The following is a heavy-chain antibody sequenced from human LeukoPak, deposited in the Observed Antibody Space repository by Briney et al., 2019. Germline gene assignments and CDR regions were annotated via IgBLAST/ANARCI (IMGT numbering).Heavy chain of an antibody. V-gene: IGHV3-48*01. CDR2: INSRSSTI. CDR3: ARDSWELHSSSSHYWGLDV. CDR1: RFTFSNYG. Sequence: GGSLRLSCAASRFTFSNYGVNWVRQAPGKGLEWGSYINSRSSTIYYADSVRGRFTISRDNAKNSLYWQMNTLRAGATAVYYFARDSWELHSSSSHYWGLDVWGQGTTVTVSS. J-gene: IGHJ6*02. D-gene: IGHD1-26*01.